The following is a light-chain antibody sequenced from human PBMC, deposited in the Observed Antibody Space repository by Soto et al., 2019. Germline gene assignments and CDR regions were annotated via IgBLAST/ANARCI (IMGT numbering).Light chain of an antibody. CDR1: QSVLYSSNNKNY. CDR2: WAS. CDR3: QQYYSTPWT. Sequence: DIVMTQSPDSLAVSLGERATINCKSSQSVLYSSNNKNYLTWYQQKPGQPPKLLFYWASTRESGVPDRFSGSGSGTDFTLTISILQAEDVAVYYCQQYYSTPWTFGQGTKVEIK. J-gene: IGKJ1*01. V-gene: IGKV4-1*01.